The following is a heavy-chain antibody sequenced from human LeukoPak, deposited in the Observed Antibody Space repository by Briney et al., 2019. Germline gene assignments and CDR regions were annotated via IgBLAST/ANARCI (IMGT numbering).Heavy chain of an antibody. CDR1: GFTFSNFA. D-gene: IGHD4-17*01. CDR2: ISSNGGRT. CDR3: ARGRYYLDS. Sequence: GGSLRLSCATSGFTFSNFAMNWVRQAPGKGLEWVSVISSNGGRTYYANSVKGRFTVSRDNSKNMLYLRMNSLRAEDTAVYYCARGRYYLDSWGQGSLVTVSS. J-gene: IGHJ4*02. V-gene: IGHV3-23*01.